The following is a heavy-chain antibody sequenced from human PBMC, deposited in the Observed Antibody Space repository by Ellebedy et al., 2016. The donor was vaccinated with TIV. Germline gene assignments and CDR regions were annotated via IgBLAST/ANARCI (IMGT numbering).Heavy chain of an antibody. J-gene: IGHJ4*02. CDR1: GGSFSGYH. D-gene: IGHD3-16*01. Sequence: MPSETLSLTCAVYGGSFSGYHWSWIRQPPGKGLEWIGEINNSGGTYYSPSLKSRVTISVDTSKNQISLTLSSVTAADTAVYYCARGPYTNWPLLGHWGQGTLVTVSS. CDR2: INNSGGT. CDR3: ARGPYTNWPLLGH. V-gene: IGHV4-34*01.